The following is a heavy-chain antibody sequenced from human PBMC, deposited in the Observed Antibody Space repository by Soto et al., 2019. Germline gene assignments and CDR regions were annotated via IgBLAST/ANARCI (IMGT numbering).Heavy chain of an antibody. Sequence: SETLSLTCTVSGGSISSGGYYWSWIRQHPGKGLEWIGYIYYSGSTYYNPSLKSRVTISVDTSKNQFSLKLSSVTAADTAVYYCARVGREHDYGDYFQGGGNYYGMDVWGQGTTVTVSS. CDR1: GGSISSGGYY. J-gene: IGHJ6*02. CDR2: IYYSGST. D-gene: IGHD4-17*01. CDR3: ARVGREHDYGDYFQGGGNYYGMDV. V-gene: IGHV4-31*03.